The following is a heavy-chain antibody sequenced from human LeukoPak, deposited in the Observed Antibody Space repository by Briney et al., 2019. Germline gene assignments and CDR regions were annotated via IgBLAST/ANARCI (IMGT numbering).Heavy chain of an antibody. J-gene: IGHJ4*02. CDR2: INQDGSEK. CDR1: GFAFSTYW. Sequence: PGGSLRLSCAASGFAFSTYWMSWIRQAPGKGLEWVANINQDGSEKNYVHSMRGRFTISRDNAKNSLYLQMNTLRAEDTAVYYCARDSPGYGGYSYWGQGTLVTVSS. CDR3: ARDSPGYGGYSY. V-gene: IGHV3-7*04. D-gene: IGHD5-12*01.